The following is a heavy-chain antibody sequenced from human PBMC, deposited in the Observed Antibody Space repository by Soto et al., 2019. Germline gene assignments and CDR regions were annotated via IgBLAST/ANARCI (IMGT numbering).Heavy chain of an antibody. CDR1: GFTFSSYG. CDR2: ISYDGSNK. V-gene: IGHV3-30*18. CDR3: AKDFEAAAGSWGIDY. Sequence: GGSLRLSCAASGFTFSSYGMHWVRQAPGKGLEWVAVISYDGSNKYYADSVKGRFTISRDNSKNTLYLQMNSLRAEDTAVYYCAKDFEAAAGSWGIDYWGQGTLVTVSS. D-gene: IGHD6-13*01. J-gene: IGHJ4*02.